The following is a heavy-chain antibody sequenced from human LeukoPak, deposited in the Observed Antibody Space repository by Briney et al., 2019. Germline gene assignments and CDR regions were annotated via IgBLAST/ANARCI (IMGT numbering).Heavy chain of an antibody. D-gene: IGHD3-3*01. J-gene: IGHJ4*02. Sequence: ASVKVSCKASGYTFTSYALHWVRQAPGQRLEWMGWINAANGNTKYSQKFQGRVTITRDTSASTAYMELSSLGSEDTAVYYCARGGTIFGVVITTHFDYWGQGTLVTVSS. CDR2: INAANGNT. V-gene: IGHV1-3*01. CDR3: ARGGTIFGVVITTHFDY. CDR1: GYTFTSYA.